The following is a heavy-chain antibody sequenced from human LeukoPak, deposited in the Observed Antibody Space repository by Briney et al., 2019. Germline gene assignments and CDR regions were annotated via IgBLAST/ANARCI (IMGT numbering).Heavy chain of an antibody. Sequence: GGSLRLSCAASGFTFSSYAMSWVRQAPGKGLEWVSAISGSGGSTYYADSVKGRFTISRDNSKNTLYLQMKSLRAEDTAVYYCAQIESYFFDYWGQGTLVTVSS. CDR1: GFTFSSYA. CDR3: AQIESYFFDY. D-gene: IGHD2/OR15-2a*01. V-gene: IGHV3-23*01. CDR2: ISGSGGST. J-gene: IGHJ4*02.